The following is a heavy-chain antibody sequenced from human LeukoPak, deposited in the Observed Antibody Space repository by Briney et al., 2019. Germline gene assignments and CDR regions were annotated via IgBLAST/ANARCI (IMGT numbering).Heavy chain of an antibody. CDR2: INGSGYGT. D-gene: IGHD6-19*01. J-gene: IGHJ4*02. CDR1: GFTFSSYA. Sequence: GESLRLSCAASGFTFSSYAMTWVRQAPGKGLEWVSSINGSGYGTYYADSMKGRFTISRDNSKNTVYLQMNSLRADDTAIYFCAKESGYSSAWLNYWGQGTLVTVSS. V-gene: IGHV3-23*01. CDR3: AKESGYSSAWLNY.